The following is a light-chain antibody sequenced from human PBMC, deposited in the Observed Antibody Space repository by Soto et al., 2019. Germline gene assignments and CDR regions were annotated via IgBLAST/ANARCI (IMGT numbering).Light chain of an antibody. CDR3: QQSTSFPRT. CDR2: AAS. V-gene: IGKV1-12*01. J-gene: IGKJ1*01. CDR1: QGITSW. Sequence: DIQMTQSPSSVSASVGDRVTISCRASQGITSWLAWYQQKPGRAPKLLIYAASTLQSGVPSRFSGSGSGTEFTLTISSLQPEDFATYYCQQSTSFPRTFGQGTKVEIK.